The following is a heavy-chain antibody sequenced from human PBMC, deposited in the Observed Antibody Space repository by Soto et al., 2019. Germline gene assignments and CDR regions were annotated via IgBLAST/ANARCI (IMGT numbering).Heavy chain of an antibody. CDR2: IYYSGST. CDR3: ARGVGYCTSTSCRGWFDP. J-gene: IGHJ5*02. V-gene: IGHV4-31*03. D-gene: IGHD2-2*01. Sequence: SETLSLTCTVSGGSISSGGYYWSWIRQHPGKGLEWIGYIYYSGSTYYNPSLKSRVTISVDTSKNQFSLKLSSVTAADTAVYYCARGVGYCTSTSCRGWFDPWGQGTLVTVSS. CDR1: GGSISSGGYY.